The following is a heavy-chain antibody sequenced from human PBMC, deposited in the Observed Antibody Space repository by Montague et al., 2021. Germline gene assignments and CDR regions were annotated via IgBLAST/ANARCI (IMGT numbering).Heavy chain of an antibody. D-gene: IGHD6-13*01. J-gene: IGHJ5*02. CDR2: IYYSGNS. V-gene: IGHV4-39*07. Sequence: SETLSLTCTVSGASITSNIYYWGWTRQSPGKGLEWIGSIYYSGNSFYQPSLKSRITMAVDTSKNQFSLKLSSETAADTAIYYCARVFSSWYVGWFDPWGQGTLVTVSS. CDR1: GASITSNIYY. CDR3: ARVFSSWYVGWFDP.